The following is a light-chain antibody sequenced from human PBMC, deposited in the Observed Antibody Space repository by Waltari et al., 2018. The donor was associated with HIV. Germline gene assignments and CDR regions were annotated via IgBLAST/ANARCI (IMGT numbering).Light chain of an antibody. V-gene: IGKV3-15*01. CDR1: QSVGSD. J-gene: IGKJ2*01. CDR2: GAS. CDR3: QQYYNWLPYT. Sequence: EIVMTQSPATLSLSPGERATLSCRASQSVGSDLAWYQQKPGQAPRLVIYGASTRATGIPARFSGSGSGTEFTLTISSLQSADFAVYYCQQYYNWLPYTFGQGTKLEIK.